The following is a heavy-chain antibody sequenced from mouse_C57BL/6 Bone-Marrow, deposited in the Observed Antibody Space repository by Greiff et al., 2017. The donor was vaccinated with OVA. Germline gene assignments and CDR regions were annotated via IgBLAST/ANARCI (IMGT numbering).Heavy chain of an antibody. CDR3: AREGGPIPGYFDY. V-gene: IGHV1-19*01. J-gene: IGHJ2*01. CDR1: GYTFTDYY. D-gene: IGHD6-5*01. Sequence: EVQLQQSGPVLVKPGASVKMSCKASGYTFTDYYMNWVKQSHGKSLEWIGVINPYNGGTSYNQKFKGKATLTVDKSSSTAYMELNSLTSEDSAVYYCAREGGPIPGYFDYWGQGTTLTVSS. CDR2: INPYNGGT.